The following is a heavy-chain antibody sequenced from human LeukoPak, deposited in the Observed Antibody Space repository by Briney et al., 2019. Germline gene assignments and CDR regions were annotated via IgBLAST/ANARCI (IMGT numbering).Heavy chain of an antibody. CDR2: IHYSGNT. V-gene: IGHV4-39*01. Sequence: SETLSLTCTVSGGSISSNICYWGWIRQPPGKGLECIGSIHYSGNTYYNPSLKSRVTISVDTSKNQFSLKLSSVTAADTAVYYCARHGRYYGSGSPDAFDIWGQGTMVTVSS. CDR3: ARHGRYYGSGSPDAFDI. J-gene: IGHJ3*02. D-gene: IGHD3-10*01. CDR1: GGSISSNICY.